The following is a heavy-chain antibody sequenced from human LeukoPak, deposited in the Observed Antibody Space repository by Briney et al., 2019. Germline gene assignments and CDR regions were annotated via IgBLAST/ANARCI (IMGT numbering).Heavy chain of an antibody. CDR3: AREGGTWVLFDY. Sequence: ASEKVSCKASNYTFTSHDISWVRQAPGQGLEWMGCISPYTGNTKYAQKFQGRVTMTTSTSTSIVYMELRSLRSDDTAVYFCAREGGTWVLFDYWGQGTLVTVSS. J-gene: IGHJ4*02. CDR2: ISPYTGNT. CDR1: NYTFTSHD. D-gene: IGHD1-1*01. V-gene: IGHV1-18*01.